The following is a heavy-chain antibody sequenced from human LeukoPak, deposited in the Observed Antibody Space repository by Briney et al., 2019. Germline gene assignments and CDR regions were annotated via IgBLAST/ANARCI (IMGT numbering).Heavy chain of an antibody. V-gene: IGHV1-18*01. CDR2: ISPFNGRT. CDR1: GYHFVNYA. CDR3: ARGTAMGDAFDI. J-gene: IGHJ3*02. Sequence: ASVKVSCKASGYHFVNYAITWVRQAPGQGLEWMGWISPFNGRTNYAQNVQGRVTMTIDTSTSTAYMELSSLRSEDTAVYYCARGTAMGDAFDIWGQGTMVTVSS. D-gene: IGHD5-18*01.